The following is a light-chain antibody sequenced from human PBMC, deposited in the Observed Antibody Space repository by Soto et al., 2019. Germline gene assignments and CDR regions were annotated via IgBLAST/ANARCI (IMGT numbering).Light chain of an antibody. V-gene: IGKV3-20*01. CDR1: QSVSSSS. CDR2: AAS. CDR3: QQYDSSLPRLT. J-gene: IGKJ4*01. Sequence: ELVLTQSPGTLSLSPGDRATLSCRASQSVSSSSLAWYQQKPGQAPRLLIYAASSRARGIPDRFSGSGSGTDFTLTISRLEPEDFAVYYCQQYDSSLPRLTFGGGTKVDIK.